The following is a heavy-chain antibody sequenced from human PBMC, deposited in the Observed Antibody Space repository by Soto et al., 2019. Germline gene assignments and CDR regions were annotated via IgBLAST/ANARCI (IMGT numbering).Heavy chain of an antibody. CDR1: GDTFSSYD. Sequence: QVQLVQSGAEVKKPGASVKVSCKASGDTFSSYDIKWVRQATGQGLEWMGWMNPNSGNTGYAQKFQGRVTMTRNTSISTTYMELSSLTFEDTAVYYCARGRNGMDVWGQGTTVTVSS. CDR2: MNPNSGNT. V-gene: IGHV1-8*01. CDR3: ARGRNGMDV. J-gene: IGHJ6*02.